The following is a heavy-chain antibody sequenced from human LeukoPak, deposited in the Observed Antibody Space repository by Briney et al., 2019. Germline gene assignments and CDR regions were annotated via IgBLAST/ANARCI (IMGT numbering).Heavy chain of an antibody. Sequence: ASVKVSCKASGYTFTGYYMHWVRQAPGQGLEWMGWINPNSGGTNYAQKFQGRVTMTRDTSISTAYMELSRLRSDDTAVYYCARVRSIVAMINGFDYWGQGTLVTVSS. D-gene: IGHD5-12*01. J-gene: IGHJ4*02. CDR3: ARVRSIVAMINGFDY. CDR2: INPNSGGT. V-gene: IGHV1-2*02. CDR1: GYTFTGYY.